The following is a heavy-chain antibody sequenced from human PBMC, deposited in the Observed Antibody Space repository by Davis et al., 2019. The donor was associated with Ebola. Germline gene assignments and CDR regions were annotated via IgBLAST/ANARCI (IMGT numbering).Heavy chain of an antibody. V-gene: IGHV3-53*01. CDR2: LYSGGST. CDR1: GFTVSSNH. D-gene: IGHD4-17*01. Sequence: GESLKISCVASGFTVSSNHMSWVRQAPGKALEWVSILYSGGSTYYADSVKGRFTISRDNSKNTLYLQMNSLRAEDTAVYYCATTSDYRFDNWGQGTLVTVTS. CDR3: ATTSDYRFDN. J-gene: IGHJ4*02.